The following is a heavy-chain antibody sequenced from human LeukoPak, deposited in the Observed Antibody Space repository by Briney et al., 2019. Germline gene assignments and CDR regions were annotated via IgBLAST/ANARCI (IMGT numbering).Heavy chain of an antibody. D-gene: IGHD3-22*01. CDR3: ATVYYDKCRSFDY. Sequence: ASVKVSCKVSGYTLTELPMHWVRQAPGKGLEWMGGFDPEDGETIYAQKFQGRVTMTEDTSIDTAYMELSSLRSEDTAVYYCATVYYDKCRSFDYWGQGTLVTVSS. CDR2: FDPEDGET. J-gene: IGHJ4*02. V-gene: IGHV1-24*01. CDR1: GYTLTELP.